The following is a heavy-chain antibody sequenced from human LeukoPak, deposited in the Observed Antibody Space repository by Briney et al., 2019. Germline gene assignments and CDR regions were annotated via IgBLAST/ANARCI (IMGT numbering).Heavy chain of an antibody. J-gene: IGHJ4*02. CDR3: SRERGGYSGYEDY. V-gene: IGHV3-30*04. D-gene: IGHD5-12*01. CDR1: GFTFSSYA. Sequence: GGSLRLSCAASGFTFSSYAMHWVRQAPGKGLEWVAVISYDGSNKYYADSVKGRFTISRDNSKNTLYLQMNSLRAEDTAVYYCSRERGGYSGYEDYWGQGTLVTVSS. CDR2: ISYDGSNK.